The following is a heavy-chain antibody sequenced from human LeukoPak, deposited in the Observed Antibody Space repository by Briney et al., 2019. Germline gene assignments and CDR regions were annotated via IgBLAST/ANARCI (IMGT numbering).Heavy chain of an antibody. CDR2: IYTSGST. CDR3: ARGDGSGSYEYYFDY. J-gene: IGHJ4*02. CDR1: GGSISSYY. Sequence: SETLSLTCTVSGGSISSYYWSWIRQPPGKGLEWIGRIYTSGSTNYNPSLKSRVTMSVDTSKNQFSLKLSSVTAADTAVYYCARGDGSGSYEYYFDYWGQGTLVTVSS. D-gene: IGHD3-10*01. V-gene: IGHV4-4*07.